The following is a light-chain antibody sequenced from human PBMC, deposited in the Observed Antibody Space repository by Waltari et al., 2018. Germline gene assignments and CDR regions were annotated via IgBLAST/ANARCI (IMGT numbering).Light chain of an antibody. CDR2: DAS. Sequence: ETVLTQSPATLSLSPGERATLSCRASEDVSIYLAWYQQKPGQAPRLLIYDASNRATGIPTRFSGSGSGTDFTLTISSLEPEDFALYYCQQRRNWPPLTFGPGTKVDIK. J-gene: IGKJ3*01. CDR3: QQRRNWPPLT. V-gene: IGKV3-11*01. CDR1: EDVSIY.